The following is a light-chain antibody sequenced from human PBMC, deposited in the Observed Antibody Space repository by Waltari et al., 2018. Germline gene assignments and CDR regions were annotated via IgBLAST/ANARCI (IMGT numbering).Light chain of an antibody. Sequence: DIVMTQSPDSLPVSLGERATINCQSSQSVFSSSNSKTYIAWYQQKPGQPPKLLIYWASTRESGVPDRFSGSGSGTDFTLTISSLQAEDVAVYYCHQYYIPPLTFGQGTRLEIK. CDR2: WAS. CDR1: QSVFSSSNSKTY. CDR3: HQYYIPPLT. J-gene: IGKJ5*01. V-gene: IGKV4-1*01.